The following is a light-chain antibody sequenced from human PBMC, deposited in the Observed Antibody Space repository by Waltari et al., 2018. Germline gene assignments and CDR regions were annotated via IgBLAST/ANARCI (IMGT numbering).Light chain of an antibody. CDR1: QSISNY. J-gene: IGKJ3*01. CDR3: QQSYSAVT. V-gene: IGKV1-39*01. Sequence: DIQMTQSPSSLSASVGDRVTITCRASQSISNYLNWYQQKPGAAPKLLIFAASNLQSVVPSRFGGSGSGTEFTLTISILHAEDFATYYCQQSYSAVTFGPGTKVDIK. CDR2: AAS.